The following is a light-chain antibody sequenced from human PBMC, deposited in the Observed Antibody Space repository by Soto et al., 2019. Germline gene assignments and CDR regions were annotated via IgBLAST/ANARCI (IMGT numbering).Light chain of an antibody. CDR3: QKYNSAPHT. CDR2: AAS. J-gene: IGKJ2*01. Sequence: DIQMTQSPSSLSASVGARVTITCRASQGISNYLACYQQNPGKVPKLLIYAASTLQSGGPSRFSGSGSETDFTLTISSLQPEEVATYYCQKYNSAPHTFGQGTKLEIK. V-gene: IGKV1-27*01. CDR1: QGISNY.